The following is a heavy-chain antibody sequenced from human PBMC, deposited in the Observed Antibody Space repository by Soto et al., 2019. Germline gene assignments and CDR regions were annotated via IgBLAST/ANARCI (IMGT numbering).Heavy chain of an antibody. CDR3: AGRGGVGVAGSAAFDM. V-gene: IGHV1-2*02. CDR1: GYPVTAYY. CDR2: INPATGAA. Sequence: QLHLVQSGAVVKKPGASVTVSCSASGYPVTAYYMHWVRQAPGRGLEWMGGINPATGAAKYTQTFQGRVTMTRDTSTSTVVMELGGLTSEDTAVFYWAGRGGVGVAGSAAFDMWGQGTLVTVSS. D-gene: IGHD3-3*01. J-gene: IGHJ3*02.